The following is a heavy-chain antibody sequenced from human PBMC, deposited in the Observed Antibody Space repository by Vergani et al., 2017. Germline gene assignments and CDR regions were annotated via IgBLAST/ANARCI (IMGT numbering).Heavy chain of an antibody. CDR3: ARETPRHNWFDP. Sequence: QVQLVQSGAEVKKPGASVKVSCKASGYTFTSYYMHWVRQAPGQGLEWMGIINPSGGSTSYAQKFQGRVTMTRDTSTSTVYMELSSLRSEETDVYYCARETPRHNWFDPWGQGTLVTVSS. CDR1: GYTFTSYY. CDR2: INPSGGST. J-gene: IGHJ5*02. V-gene: IGHV1-46*03.